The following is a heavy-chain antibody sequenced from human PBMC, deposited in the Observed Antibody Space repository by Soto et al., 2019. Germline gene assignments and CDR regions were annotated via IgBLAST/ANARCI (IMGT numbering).Heavy chain of an antibody. J-gene: IGHJ4*02. CDR1: GGSISGGDYS. Sequence: SETPSLTCSVSGGSISGGDYSWSWIRQTPSKGLELIGYIWSAERIFSSPSLKSRVIISADRSKNQISLRLTSVTPADTAVYYCARASGDYGNYFFDSWGQGILVTVSS. V-gene: IGHV4-30-2*01. CDR3: ARASGDYGNYFFDS. CDR2: IWSAERI. D-gene: IGHD4-17*01.